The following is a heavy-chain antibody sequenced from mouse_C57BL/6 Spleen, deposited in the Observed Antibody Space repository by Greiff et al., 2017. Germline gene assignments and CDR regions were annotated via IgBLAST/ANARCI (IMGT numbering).Heavy chain of an antibody. CDR2: IDPSDSYT. D-gene: IGHD5-5*01. V-gene: IGHV1-69*01. Sequence: QVQLQQSGAELVMPGASVKLSCKASGYTFTSYWMHWVKQRPGQGLEWIGEIDPSDSYTNYNQKFKGKSTLTVDKSSSTAYMQLSSLTSEDSAVYYCAREGLPRGYFDVWGTGTTVTVSS. CDR1: GYTFTSYW. CDR3: AREGLPRGYFDV. J-gene: IGHJ1*03.